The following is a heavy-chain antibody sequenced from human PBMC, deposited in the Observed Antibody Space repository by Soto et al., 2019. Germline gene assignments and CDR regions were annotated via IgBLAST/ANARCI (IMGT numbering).Heavy chain of an antibody. CDR1: GYTFTNYG. V-gene: IGHV1-18*01. Sequence: GASVKVSCKASGYTFTNYGISWVRQAPGQGLEWMGWISAYNDNPNYAQKLQGRVTMTTDTSTSTAYMELRSLRSDDTAVYYCARLNGYCVRGSCHGHYAMDVWGQGTTVTVSS. D-gene: IGHD2-15*01. J-gene: IGHJ6*02. CDR3: ARLNGYCVRGSCHGHYAMDV. CDR2: ISAYNDNP.